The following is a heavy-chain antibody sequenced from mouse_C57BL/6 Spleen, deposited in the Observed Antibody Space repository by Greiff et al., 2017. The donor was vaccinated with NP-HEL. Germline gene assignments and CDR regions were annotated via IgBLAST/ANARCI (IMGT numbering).Heavy chain of an antibody. Sequence: VQLQQPGAELVMPGASVKLSCKASGYTFPSYWMHWVTQRPGQGLEWIGEIDPSDSYTNYNHTFKGKSTLTVDKSSSTAYMQLSSLTSEDSAVYYCARGSSGYEAMDYWGQGTSVTVSS. CDR2: IDPSDSYT. D-gene: IGHD3-2*02. CDR1: GYTFPSYW. V-gene: IGHV1-69*01. J-gene: IGHJ4*01. CDR3: ARGSSGYEAMDY.